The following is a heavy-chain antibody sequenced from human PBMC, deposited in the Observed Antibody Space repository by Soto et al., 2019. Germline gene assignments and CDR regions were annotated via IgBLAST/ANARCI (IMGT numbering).Heavy chain of an antibody. CDR1: GYTLTELS. CDR3: ATDPAVAELEY. D-gene: IGHD6-19*01. J-gene: IGHJ4*02. Sequence: ASVKVSCKVSGYTLTELSMHWVGQAPGKVLEWMGGFDPEDGETIYAQKFQGRVTMTEDTSPDTAYMELSSLRSEDTAVYYCATDPAVAELEYWGQGTMVTVSS. CDR2: FDPEDGET. V-gene: IGHV1-24*01.